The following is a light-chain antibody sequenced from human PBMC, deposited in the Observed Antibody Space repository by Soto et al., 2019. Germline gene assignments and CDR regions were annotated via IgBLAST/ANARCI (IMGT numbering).Light chain of an antibody. CDR3: SSYTSSSTVV. CDR1: SSDVGGYNY. J-gene: IGLJ2*01. V-gene: IGLV2-14*01. Sequence: QSALTQPASVSGSPGQSITISCTGTSSDVGGYNYVSWYQQHPGKAPKLMIYDVSHRPSGVSNRFSGSKSGNTASLTISGLQAEDEADYYCSSYTSSSTVVFGGGTKLTVI. CDR2: DVS.